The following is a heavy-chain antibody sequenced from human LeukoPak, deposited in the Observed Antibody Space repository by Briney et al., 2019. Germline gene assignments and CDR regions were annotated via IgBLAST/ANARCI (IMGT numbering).Heavy chain of an antibody. D-gene: IGHD1-26*01. CDR1: GGSFSGYY. CDR2: INHSGST. V-gene: IGHV4-34*01. Sequence: SETLSLTCAVYGGSFSGYYWSWIRQPPGEGLEWIGEINHSGSTNYNPSLKSRVTISVDTSKNQFSLKLSSVTAADTAVYYCASVYSGSYGYWGQGTLVTVSS. CDR3: ASVYSGSYGY. J-gene: IGHJ4*02.